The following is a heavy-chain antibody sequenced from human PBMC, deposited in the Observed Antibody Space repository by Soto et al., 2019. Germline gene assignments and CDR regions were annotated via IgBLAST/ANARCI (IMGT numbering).Heavy chain of an antibody. Sequence: GGSLRLSCAASGFTFSSYAMGWVRQAPGKGPEWVSAISGSGGSTYYADSVKGRFTISRDNSKNTLYLQMNSLRAEDTAVYYCAKGYSSGWYYYGMDVWGQGTTVTVSS. CDR3: AKGYSSGWYYYGMDV. D-gene: IGHD6-19*01. J-gene: IGHJ6*02. CDR1: GFTFSSYA. V-gene: IGHV3-23*01. CDR2: ISGSGGST.